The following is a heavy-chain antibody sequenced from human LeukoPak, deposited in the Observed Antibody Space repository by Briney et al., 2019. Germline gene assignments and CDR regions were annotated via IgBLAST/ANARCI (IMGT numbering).Heavy chain of an antibody. CDR2: MYPSDSDT. CDR1: GYSFTNYW. CDR3: ARYHDSSGYLPPYYFDY. Sequence: GESLKISCKGSGYSFTNYWIAWVRQLPGKGLEWMAIMYPSDSDTRYSPSFQGQVTISADKSISTAYLQWSSLKASDTAMYYCARYHDSSGYLPPYYFDYWGQGTLVTVSS. J-gene: IGHJ4*02. D-gene: IGHD3-22*01. V-gene: IGHV5-51*01.